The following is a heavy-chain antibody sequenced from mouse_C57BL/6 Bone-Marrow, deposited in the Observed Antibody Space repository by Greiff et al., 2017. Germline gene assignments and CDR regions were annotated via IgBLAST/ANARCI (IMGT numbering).Heavy chain of an antibody. CDR1: GFTFTDYY. J-gene: IGHJ2*01. D-gene: IGHD2-4*01. Sequence: EVQVVESGGGLVQPGGSLSLSCAASGFTFTDYYMSWVRQPPGKALEWLGFIRNKANGYTTEYSASVKGRFTISRDNSKSILYLQMNALRADDSATYYCARYRGYDYDGVDYWGQGTTLTVSS. V-gene: IGHV7-3*01. CDR3: ARYRGYDYDGVDY. CDR2: IRNKANGYTT.